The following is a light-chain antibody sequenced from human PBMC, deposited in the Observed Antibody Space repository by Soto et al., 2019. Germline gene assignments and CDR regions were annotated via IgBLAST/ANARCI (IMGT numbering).Light chain of an antibody. CDR1: QSISSW. V-gene: IGKV1-5*03. CDR2: KAS. CDR3: QQYNSYPLT. Sequence: DITMPQSPSTLSASVGDRVTITCRASQSISSWLAWYQQKPGKAPKLLIYKASSLESGVPSRFSGSGSGTEFTLTISSLQPDDFATYYCQQYNSYPLTFGGGTKVEIK. J-gene: IGKJ4*01.